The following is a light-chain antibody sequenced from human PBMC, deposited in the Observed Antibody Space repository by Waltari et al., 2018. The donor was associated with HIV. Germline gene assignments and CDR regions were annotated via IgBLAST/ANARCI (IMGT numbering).Light chain of an antibody. Sequence: EMVLTQSPGTLSLSPGERATLSCGASQSVSRTYSAWYQQKPGPAPSLLIYAASSRAAGIPDRFSGSGSGTDFTLTIIRLVPEDFAVYYCQQYGGAPLITFGQGTRLEIK. J-gene: IGKJ5*01. CDR3: QQYGGAPLIT. CDR2: AAS. CDR1: QSVSRTY. V-gene: IGKV3-20*01.